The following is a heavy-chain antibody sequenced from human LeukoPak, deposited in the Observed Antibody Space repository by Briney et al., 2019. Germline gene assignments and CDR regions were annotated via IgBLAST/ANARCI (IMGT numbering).Heavy chain of an antibody. J-gene: IGHJ5*02. CDR1: GGSFSGYY. V-gene: IGHV4-34*01. D-gene: IGHD3-10*01. CDR3: ARHRKGSGSYYNRNWFDP. CDR2: INHSGST. Sequence: SETLSLTCAVYGGSFSGYYWSWIRQPPGKGLEWIGEINHSGSTNYNPPLKSRVTISVDTSKNQFSLKLSSVTAADTAVYYCARHRKGSGSYYNRNWFDPWGQGTLVTVSS.